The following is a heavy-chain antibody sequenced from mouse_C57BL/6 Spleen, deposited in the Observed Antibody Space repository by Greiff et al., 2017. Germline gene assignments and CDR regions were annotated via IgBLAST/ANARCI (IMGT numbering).Heavy chain of an antibody. J-gene: IGHJ2*01. CDR1: GYSFTGYY. V-gene: IGHV1-42*01. CDR2: INPSTGGT. D-gene: IGHD2-2*01. Sequence: EVKLMESGPELVKPGASVKISCKASGYSFTGYYMNWVKQSPEKSLEWIGEINPSTGGTTYNQKFKAKATLTVDKSSSTAYMQLKSLTSEDSAVYYCARGVTTNYWGQGTTLTVSS. CDR3: ARGVTTNY.